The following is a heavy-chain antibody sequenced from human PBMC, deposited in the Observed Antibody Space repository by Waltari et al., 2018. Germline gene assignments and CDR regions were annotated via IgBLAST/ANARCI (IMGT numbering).Heavy chain of an antibody. Sequence: EVQVVESGGGLIQPGGSLRLSCAASGFAVSDNYMHWVRQAPGKGLEWVAVIYRGVSAYYADAVKGRFTISRDSSENTFYLQMSSLRVEDTAVYYCARGPPISAKWELCWFDYWGQGTLVTVSS. V-gene: IGHV3-53*01. CDR3: ARGPPISAKWELCWFDY. D-gene: IGHD3-16*01. CDR1: GFAVSDNY. CDR2: IYRGVSA. J-gene: IGHJ4*02.